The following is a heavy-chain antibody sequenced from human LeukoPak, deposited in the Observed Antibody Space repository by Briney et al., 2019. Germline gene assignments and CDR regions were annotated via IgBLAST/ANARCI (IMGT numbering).Heavy chain of an antibody. Sequence: GGSLRLSCAASGFTFSSYSMNWVRQAPGKGLEWVALISYDESKKYYADSVKGRFTISRDNSKNTLYLQMNSLRAEDTAVYYCAKGQIWFGECDAFDIWGQGTMVTVSS. V-gene: IGHV3-30*18. J-gene: IGHJ3*02. CDR2: ISYDESKK. D-gene: IGHD3-10*01. CDR3: AKGQIWFGECDAFDI. CDR1: GFTFSSYS.